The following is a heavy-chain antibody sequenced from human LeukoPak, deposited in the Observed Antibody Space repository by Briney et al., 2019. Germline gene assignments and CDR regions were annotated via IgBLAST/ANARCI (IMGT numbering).Heavy chain of an antibody. CDR1: GGSFSGYY. Sequence: SETLSLTCAVYGGSFSGYYWSWIRQPPGKGLEWIGEINHSGSTNYNPSLKSRVTISVDTSKNQFSLKLSSVTAADTAVYYCARDFADAFDIWGQGTMVTVSS. CDR3: ARDFADAFDI. J-gene: IGHJ3*02. CDR2: INHSGST. V-gene: IGHV4-34*01.